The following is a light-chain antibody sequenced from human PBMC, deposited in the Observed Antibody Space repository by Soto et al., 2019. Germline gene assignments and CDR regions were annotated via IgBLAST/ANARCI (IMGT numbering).Light chain of an antibody. CDR1: QSISSW. J-gene: IGKJ1*01. CDR3: QQYNSYWT. V-gene: IGKV1-5*03. Sequence: DIQMTQSPSTLSASVGDRVTITCRASQSISSWLAWYQQKPGKAPKLLIYKASSLDSGVPSRFSGSGSGTEFTLTISSLQPDDSATYYCQQYNSYWTFGQGTKVEIK. CDR2: KAS.